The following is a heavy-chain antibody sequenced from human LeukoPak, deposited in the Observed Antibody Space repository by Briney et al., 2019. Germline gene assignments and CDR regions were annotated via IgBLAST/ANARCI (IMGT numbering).Heavy chain of an antibody. CDR3: ARDPPGLTLGSPGDY. Sequence: ASVKVSCKASGGTFSSYAISWVRQAPGQGLQWMGWISANNGDTSYSQKLQGRVTMTTDTSTNTAYMELRSLTSDDTAVYYCARDPPGLTLGSPGDYWGQGTLVIVSS. CDR2: ISANNGDT. J-gene: IGHJ4*02. CDR1: GGTFSSYA. V-gene: IGHV1-18*01. D-gene: IGHD3-16*01.